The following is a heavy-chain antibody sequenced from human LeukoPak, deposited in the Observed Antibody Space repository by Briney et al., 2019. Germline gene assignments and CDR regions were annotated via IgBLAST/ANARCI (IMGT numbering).Heavy chain of an antibody. D-gene: IGHD6-13*01. V-gene: IGHV3-7*04. CDR3: ARGTIAAAGYYYFDY. Sequence: GGSLRLSCAASGFTFSSYWMSWVRQAPGKGLEWVANIKQDGSEKYYVDSVKGRFAISRDNAKNSLYLQMNSLRAEDTAVYYCARGTIAAAGYYYFDYWGQGTQVTVSS. J-gene: IGHJ4*02. CDR2: IKQDGSEK. CDR1: GFTFSSYW.